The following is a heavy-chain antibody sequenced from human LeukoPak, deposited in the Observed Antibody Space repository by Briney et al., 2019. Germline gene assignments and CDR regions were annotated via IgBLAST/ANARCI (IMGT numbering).Heavy chain of an antibody. CDR2: ISGSGGNT. J-gene: IGHJ4*02. CDR1: GFTFSSYA. Sequence: GGSLRLSCAASGFTFSSYAMSWVRQAPGKGLEWVSGISGSGGNTYNADSVKGRFTISRDNSKNTLYLQMNSLRAEDTAVYFRAKYGSGTPGDYWGQGTLVTVSS. CDR3: AKYGSGTPGDY. D-gene: IGHD3-10*01. V-gene: IGHV3-23*01.